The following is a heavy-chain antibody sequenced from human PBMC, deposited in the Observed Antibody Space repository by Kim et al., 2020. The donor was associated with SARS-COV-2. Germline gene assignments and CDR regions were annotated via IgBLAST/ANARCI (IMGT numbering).Heavy chain of an antibody. V-gene: IGHV3-49*04. Sequence: GGSLRLSCTASGFTFGDYAMSWVRQAPGKGLEWVGFIRSKAYGGTTEYAASVKGRFTISRDDSKSIAYLQMNSLKTEDTAVYYCTRDKGVVAATRYYYYYGMDVWGQGTTVTVSS. CDR3: TRDKGVVAATRYYYYYGMDV. D-gene: IGHD2-15*01. CDR2: IRSKAYGGTT. CDR1: GFTFGDYA. J-gene: IGHJ6*02.